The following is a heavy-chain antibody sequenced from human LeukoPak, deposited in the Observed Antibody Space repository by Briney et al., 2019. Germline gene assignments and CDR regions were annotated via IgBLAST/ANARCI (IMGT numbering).Heavy chain of an antibody. CDR3: ARDPGATGDTGYFDY. Sequence: SETLSLTCTVSGVSISNYYWTWIRQPPGKGLEWIGYIYYSGSTNYNPSLKSRVTISVDTSKNQFSLKLNSVTAADTAVYYCARDPGATGDTGYFDYWGQGTLVTVSS. D-gene: IGHD1-1*01. CDR2: IYYSGST. V-gene: IGHV4-59*12. CDR1: GVSISNYY. J-gene: IGHJ4*02.